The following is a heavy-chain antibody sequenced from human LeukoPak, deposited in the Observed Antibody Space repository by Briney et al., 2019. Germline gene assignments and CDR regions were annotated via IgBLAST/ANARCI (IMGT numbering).Heavy chain of an antibody. CDR2: INHSGST. CDR1: GGSFSGYY. Sequence: MSSETLSLTCAVYGGSFSGYYWSWIRQPPGKGLEWIGEINHSGSTNYNPSLKSRVTVSVDTSKNQFSLKLSSVTAADTAVYYCARITMRKQSSSLKAFDIWGQGTMVTVSS. V-gene: IGHV4-34*01. J-gene: IGHJ3*02. CDR3: ARITMRKQSSSLKAFDI. D-gene: IGHD3-22*01.